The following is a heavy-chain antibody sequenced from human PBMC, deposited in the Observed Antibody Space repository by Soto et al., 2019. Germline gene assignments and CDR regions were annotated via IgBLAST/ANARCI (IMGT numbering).Heavy chain of an antibody. CDR3: ARGLECRGYCLDKPTWFAP. CDR2: IIPIFGTP. D-gene: IGHD2-15*01. CDR1: GGTFSTYT. J-gene: IGHJ5*02. Sequence: ASVKVSCKASGGTFSTYTFSWVRQAPGQGLEWMGRIIPIFGTPYYAQKFQGRVTITADKSTSTVYMELSSLRSDDTAVYFCARGLECRGYCLDKPTWFAPWGQGTLVTVSS. V-gene: IGHV1-69*06.